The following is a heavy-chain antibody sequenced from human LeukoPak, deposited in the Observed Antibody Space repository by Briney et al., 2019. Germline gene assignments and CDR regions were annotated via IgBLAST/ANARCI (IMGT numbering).Heavy chain of an antibody. Sequence: GGSLRLSCAASGFTFSSYAMSWVRQAPGKGLEWVSAISGSGGSTYYADSVKGRFTISRDNSKNTPYLQMNSLRAEDTAVYYCAQGRYCSGGSCFLAMVHTNDYWGQGTLVTVSS. D-gene: IGHD2-15*01. CDR3: AQGRYCSGGSCFLAMVHTNDY. J-gene: IGHJ4*02. CDR1: GFTFSSYA. V-gene: IGHV3-23*01. CDR2: ISGSGGST.